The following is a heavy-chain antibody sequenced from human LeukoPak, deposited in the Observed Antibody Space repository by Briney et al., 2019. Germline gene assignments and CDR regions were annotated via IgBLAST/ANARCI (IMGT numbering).Heavy chain of an antibody. J-gene: IGHJ4*02. Sequence: SETLSLTCAVYGGSFSGYYWSWIRQPPGKGLEWIGEIYHSGSTNYSPSLKSRVTISVDKSKNQFSLKLSSVTAADTAVYYCANREAVAGEGSTRWGQGTLVTVSS. V-gene: IGHV4-34*01. D-gene: IGHD6-19*01. CDR3: ANREAVAGEGSTR. CDR2: IYHSGST. CDR1: GGSFSGYY.